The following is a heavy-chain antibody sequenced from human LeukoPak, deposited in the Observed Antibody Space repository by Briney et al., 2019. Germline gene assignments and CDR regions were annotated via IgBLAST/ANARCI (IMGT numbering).Heavy chain of an antibody. J-gene: IGHJ4*02. CDR1: GFTFSSYS. Sequence: GGSLRLSCAASGFTFSSYSMNWVRQAPGKGLEWVSSISGSSSYIYYADSVKGRFTISRDNAKNSLYLQMNSLRAEDTAVYYCARDPVAGSDYWGQGTLVTVSS. CDR2: ISGSSSYI. CDR3: ARDPVAGSDY. D-gene: IGHD6-19*01. V-gene: IGHV3-21*01.